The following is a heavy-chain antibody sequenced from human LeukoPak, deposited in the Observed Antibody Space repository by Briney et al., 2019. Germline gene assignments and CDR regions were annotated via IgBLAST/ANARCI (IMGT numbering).Heavy chain of an antibody. CDR2: ISAYNGNT. D-gene: IGHD3-9*01. CDR1: GYTFTSYG. J-gene: IGHJ6*02. Sequence: ASVKVSCKASGYTFTSYGISRVRQAPGQGLEWMGWISAYNGNTNYAQKLQGRVTMTTDTSTSTAYMELRSLRSDDTAVYYCAKQYDISTGYYGMDVWGQGTTVTVSS. CDR3: AKQYDISTGYYGMDV. V-gene: IGHV1-18*01.